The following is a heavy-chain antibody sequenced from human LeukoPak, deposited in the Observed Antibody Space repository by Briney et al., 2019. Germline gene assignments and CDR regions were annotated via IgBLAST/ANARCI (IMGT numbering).Heavy chain of an antibody. V-gene: IGHV3-48*01. J-gene: IGHJ3*02. CDR1: GFTFSSYS. D-gene: IGHD4-17*01. CDR3: ARDKYGDYAFDI. CDR2: ISSSSSTI. Sequence: GSLRLSCAASGFTFSSYSMNWVRQAPGKGLEWVSYISSSSSTIYYADSVKGRFTMSRDNAKNSLYLQMNSLSAEDTAVYYCARDKYGDYAFDIWGQGTMVTVSS.